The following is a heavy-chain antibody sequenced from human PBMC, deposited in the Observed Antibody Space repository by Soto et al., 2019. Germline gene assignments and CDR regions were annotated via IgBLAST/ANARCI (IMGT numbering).Heavy chain of an antibody. V-gene: IGHV4-39*01. Sequence: QLQLQESGPGLVKPSETLSLTCTVSGGSISSSSYYWGWIRQPPGKGLEWIGSIYYSGSTYYNPSLKSRVTISVDTSKNQFSLKLSSVTAADTAVYYCARQGYYYDSSGHDAFDIWGQGTMVTVSS. D-gene: IGHD3-22*01. CDR2: IYYSGST. J-gene: IGHJ3*02. CDR3: ARQGYYYDSSGHDAFDI. CDR1: GGSISSSSYY.